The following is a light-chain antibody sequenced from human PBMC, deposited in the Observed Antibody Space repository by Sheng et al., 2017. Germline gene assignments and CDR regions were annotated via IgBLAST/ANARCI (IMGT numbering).Light chain of an antibody. Sequence: SYELTQPPSVSVAPGQTARITCGGNNIVRKSVHWYQQKAGQAPGLVVHDDSDRPSGIPERFSGSNSGNTATLTISRVEAADEADYYCQVWDRSSDQWVFGTGTKVTVL. J-gene: IGLJ1*01. CDR1: NIVRKS. CDR3: QVWDRSSDQWV. V-gene: IGLV3-21*02. CDR2: DDS.